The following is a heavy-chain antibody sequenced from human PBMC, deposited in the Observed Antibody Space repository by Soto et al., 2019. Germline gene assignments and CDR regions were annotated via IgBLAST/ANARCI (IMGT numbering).Heavy chain of an antibody. CDR1: GGTFRTAA. Sequence: QVQLEQSGAEVKKPGSSVKVSCKASGGTFRTAAISWVRQAPGQGLEWMGGIMPVFRTPDYAQKFQGRVMITADESTNTAYMELSGLRSDDTAVYYCARDNDRPQLGGNYYYILDVWGQGTTITVSS. CDR3: ARDNDRPQLGGNYYYILDV. CDR2: IMPVFRTP. J-gene: IGHJ6*02. V-gene: IGHV1-69*12. D-gene: IGHD2-8*01.